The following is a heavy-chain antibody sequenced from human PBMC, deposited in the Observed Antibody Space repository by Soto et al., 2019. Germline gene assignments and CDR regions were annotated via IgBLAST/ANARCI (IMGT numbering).Heavy chain of an antibody. CDR3: ARCKSCYYDSSGFDY. V-gene: IGHV1-69*01. J-gene: IGHJ4*02. D-gene: IGHD3-22*01. CDR2: IIPIFGTA. Sequence: QVQLVQSGAEVKKPGSSVKVSCKASGGTFSSYAISWGRQAPGQGLWWMGGIIPIFGTANYAQKFQGRVTITADESTSTAYMELSSLRSEDTAVYYCARCKSCYYDSSGFDYWGQGTLVTVSS. CDR1: GGTFSSYA.